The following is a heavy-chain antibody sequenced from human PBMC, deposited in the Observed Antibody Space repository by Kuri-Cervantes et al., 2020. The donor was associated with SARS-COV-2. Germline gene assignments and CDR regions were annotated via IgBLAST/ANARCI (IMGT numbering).Heavy chain of an antibody. CDR2: IIPIFGTA. CDR1: GGTFSSYA. CDR3: ATAYCGGDCYSRADAFDI. V-gene: IGHV1-69*06. J-gene: IGHJ3*02. D-gene: IGHD2-21*01. Sequence: SVKVSCKASGGTFSSYAISWVRQAPGQGLEWMGGIIPIFGTAIYAQKFQGRVTMTEDTSTDTAYMELSSLRSEDTAVYYCATAYCGGDCYSRADAFDIWGQGTMVTVSS.